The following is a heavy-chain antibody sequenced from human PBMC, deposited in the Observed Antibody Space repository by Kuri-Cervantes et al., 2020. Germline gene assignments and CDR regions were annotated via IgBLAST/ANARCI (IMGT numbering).Heavy chain of an antibody. J-gene: IGHJ4*02. V-gene: IGHV3-73*01. Sequence: GGSLRLSCAASGFTFSGSAMHWVRQASGKGLEWVGRIRSKANSYATAYAASVKGRFTISRDDSKDTAYLQMNSLKTEDTAVYYCARGDGDYFSFDYWGQGTLVTVSS. CDR3: ARGDGDYFSFDY. D-gene: IGHD4-17*01. CDR2: IRSKANSYAT. CDR1: GFTFSGSA.